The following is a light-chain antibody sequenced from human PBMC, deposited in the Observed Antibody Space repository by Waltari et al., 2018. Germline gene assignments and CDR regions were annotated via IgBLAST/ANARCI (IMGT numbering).Light chain of an antibody. CDR2: GAS. J-gene: IGKJ4*01. CDR3: QQYGSAPDT. V-gene: IGKV3-20*01. CDR1: QSVTGSH. Sequence: IVLTQSPGTLSLSPGESATLSCRASQSVTGSHLAWYQQRPGQAPRLPIYGASSRATGIPDRFSGSGSGTDFTLTISRLEPEDFAVYYCQQYGSAPDTVGGGTKVEIK.